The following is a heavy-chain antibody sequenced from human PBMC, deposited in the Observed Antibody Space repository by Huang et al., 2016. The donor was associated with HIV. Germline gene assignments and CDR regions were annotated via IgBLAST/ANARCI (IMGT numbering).Heavy chain of an antibody. CDR2: IIPTLGTA. CDR1: GGSFRNFA. D-gene: IGHD3-22*01. V-gene: IGHV1-69*01. CDR3: ATVDYYDTSGPQRGYFDN. J-gene: IGHJ4*02. Sequence: QVQLVQSGAEVKKPGSSVKVSCKASGGSFRNFAIGWVRQAPGQGLEGMGGIIPTLGTANYAQKFQGRVTISADESTSTAYMELSSLRSEDTAVYYCATVDYYDTSGPQRGYFDNWGQGTLVTVSS.